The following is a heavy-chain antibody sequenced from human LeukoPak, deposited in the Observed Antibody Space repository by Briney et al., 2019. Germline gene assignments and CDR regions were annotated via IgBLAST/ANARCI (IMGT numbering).Heavy chain of an antibody. CDR1: GYTFTGYY. CDR3: ARSTYYYDSSGYYGIGY. D-gene: IGHD3-22*01. Sequence: ASVKVSCKASGYTFTGYYMHWVRQAPGQGLEWMGWINPNSGGTNYAQKLQGRVTMTRDTSISTAYMELSRLRSDDTAVYYCARSTYYYDSSGYYGIGYWGQGTLVTVSS. CDR2: INPNSGGT. V-gene: IGHV1-2*02. J-gene: IGHJ4*02.